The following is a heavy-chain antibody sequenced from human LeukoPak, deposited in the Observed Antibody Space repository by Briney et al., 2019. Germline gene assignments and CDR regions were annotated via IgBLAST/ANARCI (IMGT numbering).Heavy chain of an antibody. CDR1: GFTFSSYS. V-gene: IGHV3-21*01. CDR3: ARDPWGGYSY. J-gene: IGHJ4*02. CDR2: ISGSTSYI. Sequence: KPGGSLRLSCAASGFTFSSYSMNWVRQAPGKGLEWVSSISGSTSYIYYADSVKGRFTISRDNTKISLYLQMNSLRAEDTAVYYCARDPWGGYSYWGQGILVIVSS. D-gene: IGHD5-12*01.